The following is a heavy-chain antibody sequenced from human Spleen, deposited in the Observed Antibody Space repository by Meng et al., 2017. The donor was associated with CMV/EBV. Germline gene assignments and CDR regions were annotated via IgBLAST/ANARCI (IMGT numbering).Heavy chain of an antibody. CDR2: IKQDGRKK. CDR1: GFTFSSYW. J-gene: IGHJ4*02. Sequence: GESLKISCAASGFTFSSYWMSWVRQAPGKGLEWVANIKQDGRKKYYVDSVKGRFTISRDNAKNSLYLQMNSLGAEDTAVYYCAREGGYHYDSSGYYWGQGTLVTVSS. V-gene: IGHV3-7*01. D-gene: IGHD3-22*01. CDR3: AREGGYHYDSSGYY.